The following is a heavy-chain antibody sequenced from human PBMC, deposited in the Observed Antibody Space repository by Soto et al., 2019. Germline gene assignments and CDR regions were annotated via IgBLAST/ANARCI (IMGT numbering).Heavy chain of an antibody. V-gene: IGHV3-23*01. J-gene: IGHJ3*02. CDR1: GFTFSSYV. CDR3: AKGERFDSSGYYYKDAFDI. Sequence: GGSLRLSCAASGFTFSSYVMSWVRQTPGKGLEWVSAISSTGGSTNYANSVKGRFTISRDNSKNTVYMQMNSLRAEDTAVYYCAKGERFDSSGYYYKDAFDIWGQGTMVTVSS. CDR2: ISSTGGST. D-gene: IGHD3-22*01.